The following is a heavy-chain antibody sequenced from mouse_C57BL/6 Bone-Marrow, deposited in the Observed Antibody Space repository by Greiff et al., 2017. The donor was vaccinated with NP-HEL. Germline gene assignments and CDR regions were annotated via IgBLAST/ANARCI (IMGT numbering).Heavy chain of an antibody. Sequence: VKLQQPGAELVKPGASVKLSCKASGYTFTSYWMHWVKQRPGRGLEWIGRIDPNSGGTKYNEKFKSKATLTVDKPSSTAYMQLSSLTSEDSAVYYCAILITTVVADYAMDYWGQGTSVTVSS. J-gene: IGHJ4*01. D-gene: IGHD1-1*01. V-gene: IGHV1-72*01. CDR2: IDPNSGGT. CDR3: AILITTVVADYAMDY. CDR1: GYTFTSYW.